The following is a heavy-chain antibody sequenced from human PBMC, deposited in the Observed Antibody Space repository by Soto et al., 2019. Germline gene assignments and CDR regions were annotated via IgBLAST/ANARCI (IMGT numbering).Heavy chain of an antibody. D-gene: IGHD2-21*02. Sequence: QVQLQESGPGLVKPSQTLSLTCTVSGGSISSGDYYWSWIRQPPGKGLEWIGYIYYSGSTYYNPSLKRRVTISVDTSKNQFSLKLSSVTAADTAVYYCARAMVVTQTWFDPWGQGTLVTVSS. CDR2: IYYSGST. CDR3: ARAMVVTQTWFDP. CDR1: GGSISSGDYY. V-gene: IGHV4-30-4*01. J-gene: IGHJ5*02.